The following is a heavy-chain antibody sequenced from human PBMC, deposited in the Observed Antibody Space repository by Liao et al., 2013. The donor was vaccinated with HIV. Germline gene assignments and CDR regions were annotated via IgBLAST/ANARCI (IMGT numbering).Heavy chain of an antibody. J-gene: IGHJ4*02. CDR2: ISHSGST. Sequence: QVQLQQWGAGLLKPSETLSLTCAVYGGSFRAYFWTWIRQPPGKGLEWIGEISHSGSTNYNPSLKSRVSMSVDTSKNQFSLRLSSVTAADMAVYYCARGVNYYDSGGFPVWSYYFDQWGQGTLVTVSS. V-gene: IGHV4-34*01. CDR1: GGSFRAYF. CDR3: ARGVNYYDSGGFPVWSYYFDQ. D-gene: IGHD3-22*01.